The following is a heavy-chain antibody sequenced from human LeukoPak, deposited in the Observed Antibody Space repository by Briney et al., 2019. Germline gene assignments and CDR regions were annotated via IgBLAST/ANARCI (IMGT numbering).Heavy chain of an antibody. CDR3: ATYSTVTSAFDI. J-gene: IGHJ3*02. D-gene: IGHD4-17*01. CDR1: GGPISSSSYY. Sequence: SETLSLTCTVSGGPISSSSYYWGWIRQPPGQGLEWIGSIYYSGSTYYNPSLKSRVTISVDTSRNQFSLRLSSVTAADTAVYYCATYSTVTSAFDIWGQGTMVTVSS. V-gene: IGHV4-39*07. CDR2: IYYSGST.